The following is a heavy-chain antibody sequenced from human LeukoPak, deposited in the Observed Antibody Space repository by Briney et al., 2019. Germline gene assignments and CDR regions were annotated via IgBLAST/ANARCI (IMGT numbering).Heavy chain of an antibody. CDR1: GSSISTYY. J-gene: IGHJ4*02. CDR2: IYYNESI. D-gene: IGHD6-19*01. Sequence: SETLSLTCTVSGSSISTYYWSWIRQPVGKGLEWIGYIYYNESINYNPSVKSRVTISADTSKNQFSLKLRSVTAADTAVYYCARGRWLVNYWGQGTLVTVFS. CDR3: ARGRWLVNY. V-gene: IGHV4-59*01.